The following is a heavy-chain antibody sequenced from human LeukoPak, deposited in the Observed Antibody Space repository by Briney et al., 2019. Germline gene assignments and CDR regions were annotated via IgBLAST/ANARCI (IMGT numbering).Heavy chain of an antibody. CDR3: AKGGYSSSWYFDY. CDR2: ISYDGSNK. CDR1: GFTFSSYA. J-gene: IGHJ4*02. V-gene: IGHV3-30-3*01. D-gene: IGHD6-13*01. Sequence: GRSLRLSCAASGFTFSSYAMHWVRQAPGKGLEWVAVISYDGSNKYYADSVKGRFTISRDNSKNTLYLQMNSLRAEDTAVYYCAKGGYSSSWYFDYWGQGTLVTVSS.